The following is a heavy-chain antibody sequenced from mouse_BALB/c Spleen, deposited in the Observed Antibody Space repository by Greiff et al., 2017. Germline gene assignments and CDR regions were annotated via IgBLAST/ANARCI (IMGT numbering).Heavy chain of an antibody. CDR3: ARNYRYDYAMDY. J-gene: IGHJ4*01. CDR2: ISTYYGDA. Sequence: VKLVESGAELVRPGVSVKISCKGSGYTFTDYAMHWVKQSHAKSLEWIGVISTYYGDASYNQKFKGKATMTVDKSSSTAYMELARLTSEDSAVYYCARNYRYDYAMDYWGQGTSVTVSS. D-gene: IGHD2-14*01. CDR1: GYTFTDYA. V-gene: IGHV1S137*01.